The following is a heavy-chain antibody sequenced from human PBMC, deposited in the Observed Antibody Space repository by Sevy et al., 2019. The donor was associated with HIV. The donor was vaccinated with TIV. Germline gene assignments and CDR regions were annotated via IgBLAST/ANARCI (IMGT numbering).Heavy chain of an antibody. Sequence: GGCLRLSCAASGFTFSSYAMSWVRQAPGKGLEWVSAISGRGGSTYYADSVKGRFTISRDNSKNTLYLQMNSLRAEDTAVYYCAKGQRWLQIDYWGQGTLVTVSS. J-gene: IGHJ4*02. CDR2: ISGRGGST. CDR1: GFTFSSYA. CDR3: AKGQRWLQIDY. V-gene: IGHV3-23*01. D-gene: IGHD5-12*01.